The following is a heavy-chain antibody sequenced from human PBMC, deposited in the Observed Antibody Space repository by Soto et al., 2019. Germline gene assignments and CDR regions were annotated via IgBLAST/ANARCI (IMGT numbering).Heavy chain of an antibody. CDR3: ARTTLRAARSHAVAGTVFFDY. D-gene: IGHD6-19*01. CDR2: IDWDDDK. Sequence: SGPTLVNPTQTLTLTCTFSGFSLSTSGMRVSWIRQPPGKALEWLARIDWDDDKFYSTSLKTRLTIXKDTSKNQVVLTMTNMDPVDTATYYCARTTLRAARSHAVAGTVFFDYWGQGTLVTVSS. J-gene: IGHJ4*02. CDR1: GFSLSTSGMR. V-gene: IGHV2-70*04.